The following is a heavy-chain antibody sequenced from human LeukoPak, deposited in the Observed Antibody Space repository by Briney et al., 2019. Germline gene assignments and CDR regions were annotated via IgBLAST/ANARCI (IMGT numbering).Heavy chain of an antibody. CDR3: ARQGTAYHKNDRPIDY. J-gene: IGHJ4*02. CDR2: IYYSGST. V-gene: IGHV4-39*01. D-gene: IGHD1-1*01. CDR1: GGSISSSSYY. Sequence: SETLSLTCTVSGGSISSSSYYWGWIRQPPGKGLEWIGSIYYSGSTYYNPSLKSRVTISVDTSKNQFSLKLSSVTAADTAVYYCARQGTAYHKNDRPIDYWGQGTLVTVSS.